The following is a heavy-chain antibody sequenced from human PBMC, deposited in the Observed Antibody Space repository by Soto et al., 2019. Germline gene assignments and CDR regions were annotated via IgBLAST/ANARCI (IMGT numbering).Heavy chain of an antibody. V-gene: IGHV1-3*01. CDR1: GYTFTSYA. CDR2: INAGNGNT. Sequence: ASVKVSCKASGYTFTSYAMHWVRQAPGQRLEWMGWINAGNGNTKYSQKFQGRVTITRDPSASTAYMELSSLRSEDTAVYYCERNLLDYKILPGNYMPYYLVYWGQGTLFPVSS. CDR3: ERNLLDYKILPGNYMPYYLVY. D-gene: IGHD3-9*01. J-gene: IGHJ4*02.